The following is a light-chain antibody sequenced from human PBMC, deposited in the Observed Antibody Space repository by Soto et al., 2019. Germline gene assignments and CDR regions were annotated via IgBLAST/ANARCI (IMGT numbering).Light chain of an antibody. V-gene: IGKV3-15*01. CDR3: QQYNNWPWT. Sequence: EIVMTQSPATLSVSPGERATLSCRASQSVSSNLAWYQQKPGQAPRLLIYRASTRATGIPARFSGSGSGTEFTLTINSLQYEDFAVYYCQQYNNWPWTFGQGTKVEIK. J-gene: IGKJ1*01. CDR2: RAS. CDR1: QSVSSN.